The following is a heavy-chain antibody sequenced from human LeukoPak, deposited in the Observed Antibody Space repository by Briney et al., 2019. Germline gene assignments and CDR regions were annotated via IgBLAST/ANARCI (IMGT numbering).Heavy chain of an antibody. J-gene: IGHJ6*03. Sequence: GGSLRLSRAASGFTLSSYEMNWVRQAPGKGLYWVAFIRSDGSNEYYADSVKGRFTISRDNSKNTLYLQMNSLRAEDTAVYYCAKDSVGATIYYYYMDVWGKGTTVSISS. D-gene: IGHD1-26*01. V-gene: IGHV3-30*02. CDR2: IRSDGSNE. CDR1: GFTLSSYE. CDR3: AKDSVGATIYYYYMDV.